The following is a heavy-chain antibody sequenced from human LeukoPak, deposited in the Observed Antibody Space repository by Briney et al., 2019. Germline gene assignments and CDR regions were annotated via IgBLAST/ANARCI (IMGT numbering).Heavy chain of an antibody. Sequence: SETLSLTCAVYGGSFSGHYWTWVRQSPGRGLEWIGEINQSGGTNYNPSVKSRFTISVDTSKNQSSLTVTSVTAADTALYYCARRRDWNDVLDYWGQGTLVTVSS. V-gene: IGHV4-34*01. CDR1: GGSFSGHY. CDR3: ARRRDWNDVLDY. D-gene: IGHD1-1*01. J-gene: IGHJ4*02. CDR2: INQSGGT.